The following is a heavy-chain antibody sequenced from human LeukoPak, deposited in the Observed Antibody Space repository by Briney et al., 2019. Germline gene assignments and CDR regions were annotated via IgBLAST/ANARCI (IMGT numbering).Heavy chain of an antibody. CDR2: IIPIFGTA. J-gene: IGHJ4*02. V-gene: IGHV1-69*05. CDR1: GGTFSSYA. Sequence: GASVKLSCKASGGTFSSYAISWVRQAPGQGLEWMGRIIPIFGTANYAQKFQGRVTITTDESTSTAYMELSSLRSEDTAVYYCARTAQWLVSVYDYWGQGTLVTVSS. D-gene: IGHD6-19*01. CDR3: ARTAQWLVSVYDY.